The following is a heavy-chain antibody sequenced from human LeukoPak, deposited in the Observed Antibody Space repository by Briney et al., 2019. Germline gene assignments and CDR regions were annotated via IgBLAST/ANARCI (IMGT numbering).Heavy chain of an antibody. D-gene: IGHD5-18*01. CDR1: GFSFSTYE. Sequence: QPGGSLRLSCAASGFSFSTYEMNWVRQAPGKGLEWVSYISSCGRTIYYADSVKGRFTISRDNAKNSLYLQMNSLRAEDTAVYYCARDFLQSQLWLHDAFDIWGQGTMVTVS. CDR2: ISSCGRTI. J-gene: IGHJ3*02. V-gene: IGHV3-48*03. CDR3: ARDFLQSQLWLHDAFDI.